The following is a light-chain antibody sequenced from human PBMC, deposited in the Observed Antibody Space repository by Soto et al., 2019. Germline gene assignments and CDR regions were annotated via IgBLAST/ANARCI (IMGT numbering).Light chain of an antibody. Sequence: EIVMTQSPVTLSVSPGERATLSCRASQSVSSSYLAWYQQTPGQTPRLLIYAASSRATGIPDRFSGSGSGTDFSLTISRLEAEDFAVYYCQQYGSSPRTFGQGTK. V-gene: IGKV3-20*01. CDR2: AAS. CDR3: QQYGSSPRT. CDR1: QSVSSSY. J-gene: IGKJ1*01.